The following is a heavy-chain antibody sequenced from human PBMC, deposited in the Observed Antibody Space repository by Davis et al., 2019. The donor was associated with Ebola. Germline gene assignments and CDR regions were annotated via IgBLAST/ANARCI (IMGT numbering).Heavy chain of an antibody. CDR3: ARAQFPTTSDH. J-gene: IGHJ4*02. V-gene: IGHV1-18*04. CDR2: INPHNGNT. CDR1: GYTFTNYG. D-gene: IGHD1-1*01. Sequence: ASVKVSCKASGYTFTNYGITWVRQAPGQGLEWMGWINPHNGNTNYAQNVQGRVIMTTDPATTTAYMEVGGLRSDDTAVYYCARAQFPTTSDHWGQGTLVTVSS.